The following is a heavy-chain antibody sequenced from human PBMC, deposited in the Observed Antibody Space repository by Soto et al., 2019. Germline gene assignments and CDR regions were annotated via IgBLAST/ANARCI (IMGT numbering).Heavy chain of an antibody. D-gene: IGHD2-8*02. CDR3: ARIHITGPVDS. J-gene: IGHJ4*02. V-gene: IGHV4-39*07. Sequence: LSLNCTVSGGSISKSSYYWGWIRQPPGKGLEWIGKIFHSGTTNYNPSLKSRVIISVDTSTNEFSLKLNSLTAADTAVYYCARIHITGPVDSWGQGNLVTVSS. CDR2: IFHSGTT. CDR1: GGSISKSSYY.